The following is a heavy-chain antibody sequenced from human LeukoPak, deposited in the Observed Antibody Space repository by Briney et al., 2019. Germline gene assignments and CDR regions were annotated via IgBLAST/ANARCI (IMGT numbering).Heavy chain of an antibody. Sequence: GSLRLSCAASGFTFSSYSMNWVRQAPGKGLEWIGEINHSGSTNYNPSLKSRVTISVDTSKNQFSLKLSSVTAADTAVYYCARAMTYYYDSSGYYYGTYYFDYWGQGTLVTVSS. CDR2: INHSGST. CDR1: GFTFSSYS. V-gene: IGHV4-34*01. J-gene: IGHJ4*02. CDR3: ARAMTYYYDSSGYYYGTYYFDY. D-gene: IGHD3-22*01.